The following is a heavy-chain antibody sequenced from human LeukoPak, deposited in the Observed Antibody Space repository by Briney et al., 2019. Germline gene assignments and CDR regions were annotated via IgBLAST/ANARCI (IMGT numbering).Heavy chain of an antibody. CDR1: GDSITSNTYY. J-gene: IGHJ3*02. V-gene: IGHV4-39*07. CDR2: MHSSGNT. D-gene: IGHD3-10*01. CDR3: ASNVLLWFGESYAFDI. Sequence: SETLSLTCTVSGDSITSNTYYWGWLRQPAGKGLECIGNMHSSGNTFYKPPLKSRVTISLDTSKNQFSLRLTSVTAADTAMYYCASNVLLWFGESYAFDIWGQGTMVTVSS.